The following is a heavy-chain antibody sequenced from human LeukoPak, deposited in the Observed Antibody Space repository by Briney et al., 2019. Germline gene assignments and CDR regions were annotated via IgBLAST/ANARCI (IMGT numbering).Heavy chain of an antibody. D-gene: IGHD3-10*01. V-gene: IGHV1-8*01. CDR2: MNPNSGNT. CDR3: ARGAKTGELLSVLYYYYYMDV. CDR1: GYIFTSYD. Sequence: GASVKVSCKASGYIFTSYDINWVRQATGQGLEWMGWMNPNSGNTGYAQKFQGRVTMTRNTSISTAYMELSSLRSEDTAVYYCARGAKTGELLSVLYYYYYMDVWGKGTTVTISS. J-gene: IGHJ6*03.